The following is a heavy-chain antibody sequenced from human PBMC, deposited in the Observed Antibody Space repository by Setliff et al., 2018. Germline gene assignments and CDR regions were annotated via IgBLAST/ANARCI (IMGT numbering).Heavy chain of an antibody. CDR2: IYPRDSDT. CDR3: ARAGSGIGGDLDY. CDR1: GYSFTSHW. Sequence: GESLKISCKGSGYSFTSHWIGWVRQMPGKGLEWMGIIYPRDSDTRYSPSFQGQVTISADKSISTAYLQWRSLKASDTAMYYCARAGSGIGGDLDYWGQGTLVTVSS. J-gene: IGHJ4*02. D-gene: IGHD3-10*01. V-gene: IGHV5-51*01.